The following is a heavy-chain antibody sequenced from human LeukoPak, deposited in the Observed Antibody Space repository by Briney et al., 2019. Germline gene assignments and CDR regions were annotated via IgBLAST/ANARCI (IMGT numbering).Heavy chain of an antibody. CDR3: ARGAADTIYYYYMDV. J-gene: IGHJ6*03. CDR1: GGSISSYY. D-gene: IGHD3-10*01. CDR2: IYYSGST. Sequence: PSETQSLTCTVSGGSISSYYWNWIRQPPGKGLEWIGYIYYSGSTNYNPSLKSRVTISVDTSKNQFSLKLSSVTAADTAVYYCARGAADTIYYYYMDVWGKGTTVTVSS. V-gene: IGHV4-59*12.